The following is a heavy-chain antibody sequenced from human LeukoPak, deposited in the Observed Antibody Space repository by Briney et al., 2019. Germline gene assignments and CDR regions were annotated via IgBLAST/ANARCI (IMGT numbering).Heavy chain of an antibody. CDR3: ARGGGGNSDFLTTYTGASLSFDY. J-gene: IGHJ4*02. D-gene: IGHD3-9*01. V-gene: IGHV3-23*01. Sequence: GGSLRLSCAASGFTFSSYAMSWVRQAPGKGLEWVSAISGSGNGTYYADSVKGRFTISRDNSKNTLYLQMNRLGAEDTAVYYCARGGGGNSDFLTTYTGASLSFDYWGQGALVTVSS. CDR1: GFTFSSYA. CDR2: ISGSGNGT.